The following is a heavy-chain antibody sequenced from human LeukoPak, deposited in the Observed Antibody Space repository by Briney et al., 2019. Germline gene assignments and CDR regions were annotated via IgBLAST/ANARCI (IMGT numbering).Heavy chain of an antibody. CDR2: INHSGST. D-gene: IGHD2-2*02. V-gene: IGHV4-34*01. J-gene: IGHJ6*03. CDR1: GGSFSGYY. Sequence: SETLSLTCTVYGGSFSGYYWSWIRQPPGKRLEWIGEINHSGSTNYNPSLKSRVTISVDTSKNQFSLKLSSVTAADTAVYYCARTFLGYCSSTSCHNYYYYYMDVWGKGTTVTVSS. CDR3: ARTFLGYCSSTSCHNYYYYYMDV.